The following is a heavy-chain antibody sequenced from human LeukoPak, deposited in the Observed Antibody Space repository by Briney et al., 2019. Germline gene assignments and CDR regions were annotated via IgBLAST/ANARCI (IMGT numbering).Heavy chain of an antibody. CDR3: ARQRSGSYFPDLYDY. V-gene: IGHV5-51*01. CDR1: GNSFTSYW. CDR2: IYPGDSDT. D-gene: IGHD1-26*01. Sequence: GESLKISCKGSGNSFTSYWIGWVRQMPGKGLEWMGIIYPGDSDTRYSPSFQGQVTISADKSISTAYLQWSSLKASDTAMYYCARQRSGSYFPDLYDYWGQGTLVTVSS. J-gene: IGHJ4*02.